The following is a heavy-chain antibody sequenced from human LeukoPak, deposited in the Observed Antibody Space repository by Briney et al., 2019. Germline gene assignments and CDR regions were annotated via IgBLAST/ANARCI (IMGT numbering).Heavy chain of an antibody. CDR3: AKDFAEYSSSPYFDY. CDR2: INSDGSST. D-gene: IGHD6-6*01. J-gene: IGHJ4*02. Sequence: GGSLRLSCAASGFTFSSYWMHWVRQAPGKGLVWVSRINSDGSSTSYADSVKGRFTISRDNSKNTLYLQMNSLRAEDTAVYYCAKDFAEYSSSPYFDYWGQGTLVTVSS. V-gene: IGHV3-74*01. CDR1: GFTFSSYW.